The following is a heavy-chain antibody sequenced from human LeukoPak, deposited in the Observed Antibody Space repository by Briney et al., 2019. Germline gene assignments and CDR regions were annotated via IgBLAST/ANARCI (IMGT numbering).Heavy chain of an antibody. J-gene: IGHJ5*02. Sequence: GGSLRLSCAASGFTFSSYEMNWVRQAPGKELERVSYISSSGSTIYYADSVKGRFTISRDNAKNSLYLQMNSLRAEDTAVYYCARQPRSSSWYVPHWFDPWGQGTLVTVSS. CDR3: ARQPRSSSWYVPHWFDP. V-gene: IGHV3-48*03. D-gene: IGHD6-13*01. CDR2: ISSSGSTI. CDR1: GFTFSSYE.